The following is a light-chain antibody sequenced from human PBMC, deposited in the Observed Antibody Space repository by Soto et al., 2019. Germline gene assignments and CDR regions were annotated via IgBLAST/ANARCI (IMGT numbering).Light chain of an antibody. V-gene: IGKV4-1*01. CDR2: WAS. CDR3: HKYYSTPWT. Sequence: DIVMTQSPDSLAVSLGERATINCKSSSNSKNSLAWYQQKPGQPPKLLITWASTRESGVPDRISGSGSETDCTLTISSLQAEDVAVYYCHKYYSTPWTFGQGTKEEIK. J-gene: IGKJ1*01. CDR1: SNSKNS.